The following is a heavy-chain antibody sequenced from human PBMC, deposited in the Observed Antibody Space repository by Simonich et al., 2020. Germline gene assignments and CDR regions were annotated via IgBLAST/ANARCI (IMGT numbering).Heavy chain of an antibody. J-gene: IGHJ4*02. V-gene: IGHV1-2*02. Sequence: QVQLVQSGAEVKKPGASVKVSCKASGYTFTGYYMHRVRQAPGQGLEWMGRINPNSGGTNEAQKFQGKVTMTRDTSISTAYMELSRLRSDDTAVYYCARWPSIPASYGSGSYFDYWGQGTLVTVSS. D-gene: IGHD3-10*01. CDR3: ARWPSIPASYGSGSYFDY. CDR1: GYTFTGYY. CDR2: INPNSGGT.